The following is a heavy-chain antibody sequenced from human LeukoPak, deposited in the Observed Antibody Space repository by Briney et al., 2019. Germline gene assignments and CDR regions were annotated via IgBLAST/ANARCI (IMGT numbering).Heavy chain of an antibody. CDR1: GGSISSNNR. V-gene: IGHV4-4*02. D-gene: IGHD1-26*01. J-gene: IGHJ3*02. Sequence: SETLSLTCVVSGGSISSNNRWSWIRQPPEEGLEWIGEIYHSGSTNYSPSLKRRVTISVDKSKNQFSLKLSSVTAADTAVYYCAREDSASYDSAFDIWGQGTLVSVSS. CDR2: IYHSGST. CDR3: AREDSASYDSAFDI.